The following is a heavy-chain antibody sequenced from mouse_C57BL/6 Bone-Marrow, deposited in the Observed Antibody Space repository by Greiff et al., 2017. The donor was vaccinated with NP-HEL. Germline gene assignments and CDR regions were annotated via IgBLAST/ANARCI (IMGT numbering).Heavy chain of an antibody. CDR1: GYSITSGYY. J-gene: IGHJ3*01. CDR2: ISYDGSN. V-gene: IGHV3-6*01. D-gene: IGHD2-4*01. Sequence: DVKLQESGPGLVKPSQSLSLTCSVTGYSITSGYYWNWIRQFPGNKLEWMGYISYDGSNNYNPSLKNRISITRDTSKNQFFLKLNSVTTEDTATYYCARDDYFWFAYWGQGTLVTVSA. CDR3: ARDDYFWFAY.